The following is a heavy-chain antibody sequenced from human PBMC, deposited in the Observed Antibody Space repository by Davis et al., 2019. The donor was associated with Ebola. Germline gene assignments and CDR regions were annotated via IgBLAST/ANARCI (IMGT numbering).Heavy chain of an antibody. J-gene: IGHJ3*01. D-gene: IGHD1-26*01. CDR2: IIPVFRTA. V-gene: IGHV1-69*06. CDR1: GYTFTSYA. CDR3: AAGGSRGGFDV. Sequence: SSVKVSCPASGYTFTSYAIPWVRQAPGQGLEWMGGIIPVFRTASYAQKFQGRVTMTEDTSTHTAYMELSSLRSDDSAVYYWAAGGSRGGFDVWGQGTMVNVS.